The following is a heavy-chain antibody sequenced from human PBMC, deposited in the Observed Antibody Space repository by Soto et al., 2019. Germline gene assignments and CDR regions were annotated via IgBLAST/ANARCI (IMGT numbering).Heavy chain of an antibody. J-gene: IGHJ4*02. CDR3: AGGGAAERNAH. D-gene: IGHD6-25*01. CDR2: ITDSGSI. V-gene: IGHV4-34*01. CDR1: GGSFSGYF. Sequence: PSETLYLTCAVYGGSFSGYFWTWIRQPPGKGLEWIGEITDSGSIYYNPSLKSRVTISVDRSKMQFSLRLTSVTAADTAVYYCAGGGAAERNAHWGLGNLVTVSS.